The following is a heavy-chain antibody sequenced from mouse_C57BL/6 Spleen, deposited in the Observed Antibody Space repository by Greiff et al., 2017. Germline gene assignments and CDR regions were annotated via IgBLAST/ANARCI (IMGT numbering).Heavy chain of an antibody. CDR1: GYAFSSYW. V-gene: IGHV1-80*01. D-gene: IGHD1-1*01. CDR2: IYPGDGDT. Sequence: QVQLQQSGAELVKPGASVKISCKASGYAFSSYWMNWVKQRPGKGLEWIGQIYPGDGDTNYNGKFKGKATLTADKSSSTAYMQLSSLTSEDSAVYFCARKSYYGSSYAWFAYWGQGTLVTGSA. CDR3: ARKSYYGSSYAWFAY. J-gene: IGHJ3*01.